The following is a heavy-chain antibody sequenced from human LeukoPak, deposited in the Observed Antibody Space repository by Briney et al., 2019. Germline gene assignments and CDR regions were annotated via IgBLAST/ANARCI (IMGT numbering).Heavy chain of an antibody. J-gene: IGHJ4*02. V-gene: IGHV3-9*01. CDR2: ISWNSGSI. D-gene: IGHD3-22*01. CDR1: GFTFDDYA. CDR3: AKRRGLRGTYYYDSSGGVFDY. Sequence: GRSLRLSCAASGFTFDDYAMHWVRQAPGKGLEWVSGISWNSGSIGYADSVKGRFTISRDNAKNSLYLQMNSLRAEDTAVYYCAKRRGLRGTYYYDSSGGVFDYWGQGTLVTVSS.